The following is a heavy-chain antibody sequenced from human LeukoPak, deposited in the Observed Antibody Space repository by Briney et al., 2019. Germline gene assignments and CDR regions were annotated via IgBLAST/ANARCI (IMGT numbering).Heavy chain of an antibody. V-gene: IGHV3-7*01. CDR2: IKQDGSEK. CDR3: AVEGLRLKGFDY. Sequence: PGRSLRLACAGSGFTFSSYWMSWVRQAPGKGLEGVSNIKQDGSEKYYVDSVKGRFTISRDNAKNSLYLQMNSLRAEDTAVYYCAVEGLRLKGFDYWGQGTLVTVSS. J-gene: IGHJ4*02. D-gene: IGHD5-12*01. CDR1: GFTFSSYW.